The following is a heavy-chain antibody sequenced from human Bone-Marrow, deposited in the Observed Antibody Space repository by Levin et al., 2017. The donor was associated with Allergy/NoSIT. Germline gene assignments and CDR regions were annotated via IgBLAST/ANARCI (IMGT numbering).Heavy chain of an antibody. CDR2: IAYGSDNT. D-gene: IGHD1-26*01. Sequence: PGGSLRLSCVVSRFTFTTSPLHWVRQAPGRGLEWVALIAYGSDNTFYADSVKGRFTISKDTSNNTLHLHMSNLRPDDTALYFCARASVGPTALDYWGPGTLVTVSS. CDR3: ARASVGPTALDY. CDR1: RFTFTTSP. V-gene: IGHV3-30*14. J-gene: IGHJ4*02.